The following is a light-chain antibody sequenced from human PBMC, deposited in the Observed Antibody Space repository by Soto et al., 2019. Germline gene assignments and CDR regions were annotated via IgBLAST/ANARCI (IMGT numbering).Light chain of an antibody. CDR1: SSDVGGYNY. CDR2: EVS. J-gene: IGLJ2*01. CDR3: SSYTSSSSVV. Sequence: QSALTQPASVSGSPGQSIPISCTGTSSDVGGYNYVSWYQQHPGKAPKLMIYEVSNRPSGVSNRFSGSKSGNTASLPISGLQAEDEADYYCSSYTSSSSVVFGGGTKLTVL. V-gene: IGLV2-14*01.